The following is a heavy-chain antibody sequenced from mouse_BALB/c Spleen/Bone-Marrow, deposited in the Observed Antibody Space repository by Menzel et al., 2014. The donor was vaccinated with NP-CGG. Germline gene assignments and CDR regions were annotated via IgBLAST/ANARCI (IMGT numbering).Heavy chain of an antibody. Sequence: EVKLLESGGGLVQPGGSLKLSCAASGFDFSGFWMGWVRQAPGKGLEWIGEINPDSYTINYTPSLKDRFIISSDNAKNTLYLQMNEVRSEDTALYYCARLGYYGGFAYWGQGTLVTVSA. CDR2: INPDSYTI. D-gene: IGHD2-3*01. J-gene: IGHJ3*01. CDR1: GFDFSGFW. V-gene: IGHV4-1*02. CDR3: ARLGYYGGFAY.